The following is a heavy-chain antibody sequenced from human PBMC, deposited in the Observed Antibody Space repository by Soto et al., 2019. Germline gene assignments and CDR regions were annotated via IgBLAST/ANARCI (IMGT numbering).Heavy chain of an antibody. V-gene: IGHV1-69*12. CDR2: IIPFFGTP. CDR3: ASKSNLNV. J-gene: IGHJ4*02. D-gene: IGHD1-1*01. Sequence: QVQLVQSGAEVKKPGSSVKVSCKASGGNLSKSSITWVRQAPGQGLEWMGGIIPFFGTPNYAQKFQGRVTVIADESTSTAYMELSSLRSEDTAKYYCASKSNLNVWGQGTLVTVSS. CDR1: GGNLSKSS.